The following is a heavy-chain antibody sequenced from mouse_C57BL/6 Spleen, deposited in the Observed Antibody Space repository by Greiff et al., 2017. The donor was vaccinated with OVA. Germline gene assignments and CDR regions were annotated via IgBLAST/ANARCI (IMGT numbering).Heavy chain of an antibody. CDR3: ARGELLRTYFEV. CDR2: INPNNGGP. J-gene: IGHJ1*03. V-gene: IGHV1-18*01. CDR1: GYTFTDYN. Sequence: EVQLQQSGPELVKPGASVKIPCKASGYTFTDYNMDWVKQSHGKSLEWIGDINPNNGGPIYNQKFKGKATLTVDKSSSTAYMELRSLTSEDTAVYYCARGELLRTYFEVWGTGTTVTVSS. D-gene: IGHD1-1*01.